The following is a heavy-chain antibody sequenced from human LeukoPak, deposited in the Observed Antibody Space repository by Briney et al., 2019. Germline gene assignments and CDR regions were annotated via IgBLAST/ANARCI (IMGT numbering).Heavy chain of an antibody. D-gene: IGHD6-6*01. V-gene: IGHV3-7*01. CDR3: ARLIGDRTIYDY. CDR1: GFTFSSYG. J-gene: IGHJ4*02. CDR2: INQGGSET. Sequence: PGGSLRLSCAASGFTFSSYGMHWVRQAPGKGLEWVASINQGGSETYYAESVKGRFTISRDNAMNSFFLQMNSLRVEDTAVYYCARLIGDRTIYDYWGQGTLVTVSS.